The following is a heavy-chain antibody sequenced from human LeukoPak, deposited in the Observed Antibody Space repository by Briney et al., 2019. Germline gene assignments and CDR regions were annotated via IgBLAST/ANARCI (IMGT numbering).Heavy chain of an antibody. CDR1: GFTFSNAW. Sequence: PGGSLRLSCAASGFTFSNAWMNWVRQAPGKGLEWVGRIKSKTDGGTTDYAAPVKGRFTISRDDSNNTLYPQMNSLKTEDTAVYYCTTNVPYSSSWYERGAEYFQHWGQGTLVTVSS. D-gene: IGHD6-13*01. V-gene: IGHV3-15*01. CDR2: IKSKTDGGTT. J-gene: IGHJ1*01. CDR3: TTNVPYSSSWYERGAEYFQH.